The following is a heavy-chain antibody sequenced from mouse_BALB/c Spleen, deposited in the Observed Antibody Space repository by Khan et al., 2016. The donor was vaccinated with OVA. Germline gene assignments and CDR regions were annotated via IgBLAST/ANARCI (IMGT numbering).Heavy chain of an antibody. CDR1: GYSITSGYG. V-gene: IGHV3-2*02. D-gene: IGHD1-2*01. J-gene: IGHJ2*01. Sequence: EVQLQESGPGLVKPSQSLSLTCTVTGYSITSGYGWNWIRQFPGNKLEWMGYISYIVSTNYNPSLKSRISITRDTSKNQFFLQLNSVTTEDTATYYCARTARIKYWGQGTTLTVSS. CDR2: ISYIVST. CDR3: ARTARIKY.